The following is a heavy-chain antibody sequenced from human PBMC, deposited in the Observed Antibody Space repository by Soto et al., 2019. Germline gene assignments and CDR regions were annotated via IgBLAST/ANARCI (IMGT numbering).Heavy chain of an antibody. J-gene: IGHJ3*02. CDR2: ISSSSSYI. V-gene: IGHV3-21*01. Sequence: GGSLRISCAASGFTFSSYSMNWVRQAPGKGLEWVSSISSSSSYIYYADSVKGRFTISRDNAKNSLYLQMNSLRAEDTAVYYCARDLGGGDYGYRGAFDIWGQGTMVTVSS. CDR3: ARDLGGGDYGYRGAFDI. CDR1: GFTFSSYS. D-gene: IGHD4-17*01.